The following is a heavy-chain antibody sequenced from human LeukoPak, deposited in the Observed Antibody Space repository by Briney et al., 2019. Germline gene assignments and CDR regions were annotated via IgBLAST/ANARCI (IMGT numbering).Heavy chain of an antibody. D-gene: IGHD3-22*01. J-gene: IGHJ3*02. Sequence: PSETLSLTCTVSGGSISSGDYYWSWIRQPPGKGLEWIGYIYYSGSTYYNPSLKSRATISVDTSKNQFSLKLSSVTAADTAVYYCASWYDSSGYYYGAFDIWGQGTMVTVSS. CDR1: GGSISSGDYY. V-gene: IGHV4-30-4*01. CDR2: IYYSGST. CDR3: ASWYDSSGYYYGAFDI.